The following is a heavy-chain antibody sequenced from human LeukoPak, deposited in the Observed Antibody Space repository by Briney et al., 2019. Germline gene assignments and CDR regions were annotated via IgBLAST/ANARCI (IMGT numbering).Heavy chain of an antibody. J-gene: IGHJ3*02. CDR2: ISYDEIHI. CDR1: GFTFSSYA. V-gene: IGHV3-30*04. D-gene: IGHD6-19*01. Sequence: GRSLRLSCAASGFTFSSYAMHWVRQGPGKGLEWVALISYDEIHIYYADSVKGRFTISRDNSKNTLYLQMNSLRPEDTAVYYCARERSLYSSGWPDAFDIWGQGTMVTVSS. CDR3: ARERSLYSSGWPDAFDI.